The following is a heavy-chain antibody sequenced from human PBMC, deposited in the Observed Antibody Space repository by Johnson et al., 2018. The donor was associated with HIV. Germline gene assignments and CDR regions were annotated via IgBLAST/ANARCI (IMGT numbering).Heavy chain of an antibody. Sequence: VQLVESGGGLVQPGGSLRLSCAASGFTFDDYAMHWVRQAPGKGLEWVSGIYSGGSTYYADSVKGRFTISRDNSKNTLYPHLNNLRAEDTAVYYCAKDLQGYQLRDDAFDIWGQGTMVTVSS. CDR3: AKDLQGYQLRDDAFDI. CDR1: GFTFDDYA. D-gene: IGHD2-2*01. V-gene: IGHV3-23*03. CDR2: IYSGGST. J-gene: IGHJ3*02.